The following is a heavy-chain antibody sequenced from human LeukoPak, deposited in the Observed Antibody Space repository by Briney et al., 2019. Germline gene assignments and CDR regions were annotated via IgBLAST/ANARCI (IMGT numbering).Heavy chain of an antibody. V-gene: IGHV4-34*01. CDR2: ISHSGST. J-gene: IGHJ4*02. D-gene: IGHD6-13*01. Sequence: SETLSLTCAVYGGSFSGYCWSWIRQPPGKGLEWIGEISHSGSTNYNPSLKSRVTISVDTSKNQFSLKLSSVTAADTAVYYCARIQQQLDTYYFDYWGQGTLVTVSS. CDR1: GGSFSGYC. CDR3: ARIQQQLDTYYFDY.